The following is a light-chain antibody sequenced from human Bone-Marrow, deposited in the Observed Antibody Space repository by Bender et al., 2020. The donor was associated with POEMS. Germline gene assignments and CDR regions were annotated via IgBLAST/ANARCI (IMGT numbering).Light chain of an antibody. Sequence: QSVLTQPPSVSGAPGQRVTISCTGSSSNFGAAYAAHWYQQLPGAAPKLLFYANNVRSSGVPDRFSASKSGTSASLAISELQSEDEALYYCSAWDDSLSGWVFGGGTKLTVL. J-gene: IGLJ3*02. CDR2: ANN. CDR3: SAWDDSLSGWV. V-gene: IGLV1-50*01. CDR1: SSNFGAAYA.